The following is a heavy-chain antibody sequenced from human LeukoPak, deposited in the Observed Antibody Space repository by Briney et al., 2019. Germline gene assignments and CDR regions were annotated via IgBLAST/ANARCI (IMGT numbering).Heavy chain of an antibody. Sequence: GGSLRLSXAASGFTFSSYAMSWVRQAPGKGLEWVSAISGSGGSTYYADSVKGRFTISRDNSKNTLYLQMNSLRAEDTAVYYCAKSGSCYSCFDYWGQGTLVTVSS. J-gene: IGHJ4*02. V-gene: IGHV3-23*01. CDR3: AKSGSCYSCFDY. CDR2: ISGSGGST. D-gene: IGHD2-15*01. CDR1: GFTFSSYA.